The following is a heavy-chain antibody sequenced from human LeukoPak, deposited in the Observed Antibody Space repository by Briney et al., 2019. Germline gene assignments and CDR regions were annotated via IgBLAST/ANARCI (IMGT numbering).Heavy chain of an antibody. CDR2: IYYSGST. D-gene: IGHD3-9*01. Sequence: SETLSLTCTVSGGSISSGGYYWSWIRQHPGKGLEWIGYIYYSGSTYYNPSLKSRVTISVDTSKNQFSLKLSSVTAADTAVYYCARVSGIYDILTGPFDYWGQGTLVTVSS. V-gene: IGHV4-31*03. CDR1: GGSISSGGYY. CDR3: ARVSGIYDILTGPFDY. J-gene: IGHJ4*02.